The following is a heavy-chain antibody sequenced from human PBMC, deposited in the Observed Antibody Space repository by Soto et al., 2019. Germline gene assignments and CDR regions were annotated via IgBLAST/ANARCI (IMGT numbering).Heavy chain of an antibody. V-gene: IGHV1-69*08. CDR3: AREDRDRETGLVPAAIDGMDV. Sequence: QVQLVQSGAEVKKPGSSVMVSCKDSGGTFSRYSITWGREAPGHGLEWIGRITPIFDIPTYAQKFQGRVTFTADESTSTAYMELSSLRSDDTAVYYCAREDRDRETGLVPAAIDGMDVWGQGTTVTVSS. D-gene: IGHD2-2*01. CDR1: GGTFSRYS. CDR2: ITPIFDIP. J-gene: IGHJ6*02.